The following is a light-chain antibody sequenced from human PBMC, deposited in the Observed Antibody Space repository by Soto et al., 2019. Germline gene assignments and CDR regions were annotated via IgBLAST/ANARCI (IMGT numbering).Light chain of an antibody. CDR3: QQYESSWT. J-gene: IGKJ1*01. Sequence: EIVLTQSPRTLSLSPGEGATLSCRASQSISSTFLAWYQHKPCQAPRVLIYGASRRAAGIPDRFSGSGSGTYFTHTISRLDPEDFAVYYCQQYESSWTFGQGTKVEVK. V-gene: IGKV3-20*01. CDR2: GAS. CDR1: QSISSTF.